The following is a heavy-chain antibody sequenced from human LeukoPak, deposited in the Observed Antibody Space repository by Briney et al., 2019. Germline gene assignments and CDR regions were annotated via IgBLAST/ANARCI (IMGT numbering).Heavy chain of an antibody. V-gene: IGHV3-30*12. D-gene: IGHD2-2*01. Sequence: GGSLRLSCAASGFTFSKNGMHWVRQAPGKGLEWVAVISYDGSNKYYADSVKGRFTISRDNSKNTLYLQMNSLRAEDTAVYYCAREPKGPVPAAIRHTRYYYMDVWGKGTTVTVSS. J-gene: IGHJ6*03. CDR1: GFTFSKNG. CDR2: ISYDGSNK. CDR3: AREPKGPVPAAIRHTRYYYMDV.